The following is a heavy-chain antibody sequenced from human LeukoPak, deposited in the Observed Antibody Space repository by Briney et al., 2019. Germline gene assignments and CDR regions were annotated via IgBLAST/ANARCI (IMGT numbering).Heavy chain of an antibody. Sequence: SQTLSLTCTVSGGSISSGNYYWSWIRQPAGKGLEWIGRIFSSGNTNYNPSLKSRVTMSIDTSKNQFSLKLTSVTAADTAVYYCARGGCSHGYQGYYFDYWGQGTLVTVSS. CDR2: IFSSGNT. CDR3: ARGGCSHGYQGYYFDY. J-gene: IGHJ4*02. V-gene: IGHV4-61*02. CDR1: GGSISSGNYY. D-gene: IGHD5-18*01.